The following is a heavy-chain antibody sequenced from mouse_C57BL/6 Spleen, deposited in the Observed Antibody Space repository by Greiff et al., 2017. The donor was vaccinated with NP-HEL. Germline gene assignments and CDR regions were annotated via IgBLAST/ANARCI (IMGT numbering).Heavy chain of an antibody. J-gene: IGHJ4*01. CDR1: GYTFTSYW. V-gene: IGHV1-69*01. CDR3: ARSGLLLRGAMDY. Sequence: QVQLQQPGAELVMPGASVKLSCKASGYTFTSYWMHWVKQRPGQGLEWIGEIDPSDSYTNYNQKFKGKSTLTVDKSSSTAYMQLSSLTSEDSAVYYCARSGLLLRGAMDYWGQGTSVTVSS. D-gene: IGHD1-1*01. CDR2: IDPSDSYT.